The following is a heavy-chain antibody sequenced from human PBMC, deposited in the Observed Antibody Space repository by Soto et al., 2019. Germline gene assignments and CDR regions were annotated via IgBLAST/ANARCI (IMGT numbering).Heavy chain of an antibody. J-gene: IGHJ5*02. CDR2: IFQSGNT. D-gene: IGHD2-2*01. CDR1: SGSISSNYW. CDR3: AAVSGGCSRTTCQIDP. Sequence: QVQLQESGPGLVKPSGTLSLTCAVSSGSISSNYWWTWVRQSPGKGLEWIGEIFQSGNTNYNPSLKSRVTISVDQSKNQFSLKLSSVTAADTAVYYCAAVSGGCSRTTCQIDPWGQGTLVTVSS. V-gene: IGHV4-4*02.